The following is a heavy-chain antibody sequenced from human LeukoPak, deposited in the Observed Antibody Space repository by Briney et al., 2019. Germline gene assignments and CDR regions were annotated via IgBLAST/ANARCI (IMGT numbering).Heavy chain of an antibody. CDR2: VNSNSAVA. CDR3: ARDLSSTPHWELDY. J-gene: IGHJ4*02. Sequence: ASVKVSRKTSGYTFTDYFIHWVRQAPGQGLEWMGRVNSNSAVAESEEKFQGRVTVTRDTSIRTVYMELFRLTSDDTAIYYYARDLSSTPHWELDYWGQGTLVTVSS. V-gene: IGHV1-2*06. D-gene: IGHD7-27*01. CDR1: GYTFTDYF.